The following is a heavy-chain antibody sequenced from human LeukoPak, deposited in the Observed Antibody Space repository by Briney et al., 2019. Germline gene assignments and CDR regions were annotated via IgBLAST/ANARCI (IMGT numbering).Heavy chain of an antibody. D-gene: IGHD5-24*01. CDR3: ARRRDANNHLDY. V-gene: IGHV4-39*01. Sequence: SETLSLTCVVSGGSIITNDYWWGWIRQPPGKGLEWIGTIDHAGTTFYNVSLKNRVTISVDTPNNQFSLRLNSVGAADTAVYFCARRRDANNHLDYGAQEPLAPVSS. CDR2: IDHAGTT. J-gene: IGHJ4*02. CDR1: GGSIITNDYW.